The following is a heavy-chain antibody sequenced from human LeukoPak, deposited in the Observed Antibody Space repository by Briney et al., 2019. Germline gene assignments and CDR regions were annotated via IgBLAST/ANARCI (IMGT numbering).Heavy chain of an antibody. CDR2: IIPIFGIA. CDR3: ARGRATVKNHYFDY. J-gene: IGHJ4*02. Sequence: SVKVSCKASGGTFSSYAISWVRQAPGRGLEWMGRIIPIFGIANYAQKFQGRVTITADKSTSTAYMELSSLRSEDTAVYYCARGRATVKNHYFDYWGQGTLVTVSS. CDR1: GGTFSSYA. V-gene: IGHV1-69*04. D-gene: IGHD4-17*01.